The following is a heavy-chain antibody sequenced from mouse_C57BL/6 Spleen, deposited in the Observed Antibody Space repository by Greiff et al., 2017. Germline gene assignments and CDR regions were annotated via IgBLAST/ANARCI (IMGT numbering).Heavy chain of an antibody. CDR2: IDPDTGGT. CDR3: TGDGNYVRFAY. CDR1: GYTFTDYE. Sequence: VKLMESGAELVRPGASVTLSCKASGYTFTDYEMHWVKQTPVHGLEWIGAIDPDTGGTAYNQKFKGKAILTADKSSSTAYMELRSLTSEDAAVYYCTGDGNYVRFAYWGQGTLVTVSA. V-gene: IGHV1-15*01. D-gene: IGHD2-1*01. J-gene: IGHJ3*01.